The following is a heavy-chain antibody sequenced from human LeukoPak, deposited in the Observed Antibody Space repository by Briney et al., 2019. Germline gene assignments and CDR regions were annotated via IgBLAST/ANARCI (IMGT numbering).Heavy chain of an antibody. CDR2: IYSGGST. J-gene: IGHJ3*02. CDR3: ARGYSSGWFSDAFDI. D-gene: IGHD6-19*01. V-gene: IGHV3-53*01. CDR1: GFTVSSNY. Sequence: PGGSLRLSCAASGFTVSSNYMSWVRQAPGKGLEWVSVIYSGGSTYYADSVKGRFTISRDNSKNTLYLQMNSLRAEDTAVYYCARGYSSGWFSDAFDIWGQGTMVTVSS.